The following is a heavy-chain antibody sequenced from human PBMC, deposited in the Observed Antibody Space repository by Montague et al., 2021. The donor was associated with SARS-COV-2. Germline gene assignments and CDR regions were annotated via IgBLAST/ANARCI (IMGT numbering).Heavy chain of an antibody. D-gene: IGHD5-18*01. CDR3: AKDINRGIQLWHTTGSFDY. V-gene: IGHV3-9*01. CDR2: ITWNSGSI. J-gene: IGHJ4*02. Sequence: SLRLSCAASGFTFDDYAMHWVRQAPGKGLEWVSGITWNSGSIGYADSVKGRFTISRDNAKSSLYLQMNSPRAEDTALYYCAKDINRGIQLWHTTGSFDYWGQGTLVTVSS. CDR1: GFTFDDYA.